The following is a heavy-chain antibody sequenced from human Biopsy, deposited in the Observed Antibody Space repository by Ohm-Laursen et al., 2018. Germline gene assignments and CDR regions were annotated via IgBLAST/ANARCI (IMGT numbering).Heavy chain of an antibody. Sequence: SDTLSLTCSVSGGSTNDYFWSWIRQPAGETLEWIGRIYSSGGSSYNPSLKSRISKSMDTSNNQFSLTLTSVTAADTAVYYCARTPSKAVAGRFLDLWSRGTLVTVSS. V-gene: IGHV4-4*07. CDR2: IYSSGGS. CDR1: GGSTNDYF. J-gene: IGHJ2*01. CDR3: ARTPSKAVAGRFLDL. D-gene: IGHD6-19*01.